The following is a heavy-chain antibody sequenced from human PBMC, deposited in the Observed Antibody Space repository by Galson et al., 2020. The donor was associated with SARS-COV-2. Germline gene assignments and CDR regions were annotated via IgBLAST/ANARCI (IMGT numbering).Heavy chain of an antibody. J-gene: IGHJ4*02. Sequence: GGSLRLSCAASGFTFSGHSMNWLRQAPGKGLEWVSSISSSSSYKHYADSVKGRFTVSRDNARNSLYLQMNSLRAEDTAVYYCASGGSTWTLDYWGQGTLVTVSS. CDR2: ISSSSSYK. CDR1: GFTFSGHS. CDR3: ASGGSTWTLDY. D-gene: IGHD6-13*01. V-gene: IGHV3-21*01.